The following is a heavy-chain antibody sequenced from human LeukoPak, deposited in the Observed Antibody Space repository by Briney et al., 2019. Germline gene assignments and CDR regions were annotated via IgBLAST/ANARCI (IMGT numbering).Heavy chain of an antibody. CDR1: GFTVSSYY. V-gene: IGHV4-30-4*08. CDR3: ARGHYDFWSGYYTQLAGYYFDY. Sequence: LSCAASGFTVSSYYWSWIRQPPGKGLEWIGYIYYSGSTYYNPSLKSRVTISVDTSKNQFSLKLSSVTAADTAVYYRARGHYDFWSGYYTQLAGYYFDYWGQGTLVTVSS. CDR2: IYYSGST. D-gene: IGHD3-3*01. J-gene: IGHJ4*02.